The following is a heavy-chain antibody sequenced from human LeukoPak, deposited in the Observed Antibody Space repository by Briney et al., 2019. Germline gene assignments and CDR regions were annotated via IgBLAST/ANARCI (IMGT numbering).Heavy chain of an antibody. CDR2: IYSGGTT. D-gene: IGHD6-13*01. Sequence: GESLRLSCAASGFTVSSNYMSWVRQAPGKGLEWVSVIYSGGTTNYADSVKGRFSISRDNSKTTLYLQMNSLRAEDTAVYYCSKGHSSSWSDWFDPWGQGTLVTVSS. J-gene: IGHJ5*02. CDR3: SKGHSSSWSDWFDP. V-gene: IGHV3-53*01. CDR1: GFTVSSNY.